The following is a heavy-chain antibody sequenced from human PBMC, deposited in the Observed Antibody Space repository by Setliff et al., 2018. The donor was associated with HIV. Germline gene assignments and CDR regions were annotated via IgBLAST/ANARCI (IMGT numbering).Heavy chain of an antibody. CDR1: GVSISSQY. D-gene: IGHD1-7*01. J-gene: IGHJ4*02. CDR2: IYYNVNN. V-gene: IGHV4-59*11. Sequence: PSETLSLTCAVSGVSISSQYWSWIRQPPGKGLEWIGFIYYNVNNNYNPSLKSRVSISVDTSKNQFSLRLSSVTAADTAVYYCTRASWHYEIDYWGQGTLVTVSS. CDR3: TRASWHYEIDY.